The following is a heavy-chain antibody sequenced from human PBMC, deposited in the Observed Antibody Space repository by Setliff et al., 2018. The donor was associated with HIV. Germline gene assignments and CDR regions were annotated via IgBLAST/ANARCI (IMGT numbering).Heavy chain of an antibody. CDR2: IRYDGSEK. J-gene: IGHJ5*02. V-gene: IGHV3-30*02. CDR1: GFIFGNFG. Sequence: GGSLRLSCAASGFIFGNFGLHWVRQAPGEGLEWVTFIRYDGSEKFYADSVGGRFTISRDNSKNKLYLQMNSLRIEDTAIYYCVKGDNFWTGYSTYFEFDPWGQGTLVTVS. D-gene: IGHD3-3*01. CDR3: VKGDNFWTGYSTYFEFDP.